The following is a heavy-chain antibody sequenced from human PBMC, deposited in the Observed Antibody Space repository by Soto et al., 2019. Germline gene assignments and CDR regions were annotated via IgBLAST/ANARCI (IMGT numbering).Heavy chain of an antibody. V-gene: IGHV3-23*01. CDR2: ISDSGGLT. Sequence: PGGSLRLSCAASGFAFSSYPMSWVRQAPEKGLEWVSGISDSGGLTYNADSVKGRFTISRDNPKNTLYLQMNSLRAEDTAVYYCARRAFGSSRAFDIWGQGTVVTVSS. J-gene: IGHJ3*02. D-gene: IGHD6-6*01. CDR1: GFAFSSYP. CDR3: ARRAFGSSRAFDI.